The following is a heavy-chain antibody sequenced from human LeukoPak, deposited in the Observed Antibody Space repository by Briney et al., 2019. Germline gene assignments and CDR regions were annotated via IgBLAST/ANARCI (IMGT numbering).Heavy chain of an antibody. D-gene: IGHD6-13*01. Sequence: GGSLRLSCAASGFTFSSYAMSWVRQAPGKGLEWVSTISGSGGSTYYADSVKGRFTISRDNSKNTLYLQMNSLRAEDTAAYYCAKHAGYSGTWYYFDYWGQGTLVTVSS. J-gene: IGHJ4*02. CDR3: AKHAGYSGTWYYFDY. CDR1: GFTFSSYA. CDR2: ISGSGGST. V-gene: IGHV3-23*01.